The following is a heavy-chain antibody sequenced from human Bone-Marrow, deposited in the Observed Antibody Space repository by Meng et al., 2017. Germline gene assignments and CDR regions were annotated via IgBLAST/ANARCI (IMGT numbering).Heavy chain of an antibody. V-gene: IGHV3-21*01. Sequence: GESLKISCAASGFTFDDYGMSWVRQAPGKGLEWVSSISSSSSYIYYADSVKGRFTISRDNAKNSLYLQMNSLRAEDTAVYYCARDWGGYDILTGYYYYGMDVWGQGTTVTVSS. D-gene: IGHD3-9*01. J-gene: IGHJ6*02. CDR1: GFTFDDYG. CDR2: ISSSSSYI. CDR3: ARDWGGYDILTGYYYYGMDV.